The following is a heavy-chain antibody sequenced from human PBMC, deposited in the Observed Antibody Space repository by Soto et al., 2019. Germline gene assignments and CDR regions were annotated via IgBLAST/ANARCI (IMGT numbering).Heavy chain of an antibody. CDR2: ISAYNGNT. J-gene: IGHJ6*02. D-gene: IGHD3-9*01. CDR3: ARGEYYDILTGNYYYYGMDV. V-gene: IGHV1-18*01. Sequence: QVQLVQSGAEVKKPGASVKVSCKASGYTFTSYGISWVRQAPGQGLEWMGWISAYNGNTNYAQKLQGRVTMTTDTSTSQAYMELRSLRSDDTAVYYCARGEYYDILTGNYYYYGMDVWGQGTTVTVSS. CDR1: GYTFTSYG.